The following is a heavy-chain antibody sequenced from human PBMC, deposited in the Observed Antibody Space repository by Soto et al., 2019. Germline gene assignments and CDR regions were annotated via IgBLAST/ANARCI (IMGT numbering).Heavy chain of an antibody. Sequence: SVKVSCKASGGTFSSYTISWVRQAPGQGLEWMGRIIPILGIANYAQKFQGRVTITADKSTSTAYMELSSLRSEDTAVYYCAKVFSSGWSRRGDYWGQGTLVTVSS. CDR3: AKVFSSGWSRRGDY. CDR1: GGTFSSYT. V-gene: IGHV1-69*02. J-gene: IGHJ4*02. CDR2: IIPILGIA. D-gene: IGHD6-19*01.